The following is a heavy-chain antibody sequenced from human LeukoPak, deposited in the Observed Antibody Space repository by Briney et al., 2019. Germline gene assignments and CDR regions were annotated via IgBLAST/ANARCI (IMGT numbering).Heavy chain of an antibody. CDR1: GFIVSSNY. V-gene: IGHV3-53*04. D-gene: IGHD5/OR15-5a*01. J-gene: IGHJ4*02. CDR2: IYSGGST. Sequence: GGSLRLSCAASGFIVSSNYMSWVRQAPGKGLEWVSFIYSGGSTYYADSVKGRFTISRHNSKNTLYLQMNSLRAEDTAVYYCARNTRRGYSVEWGQGTLVTVSS. CDR3: ARNTRRGYSVE.